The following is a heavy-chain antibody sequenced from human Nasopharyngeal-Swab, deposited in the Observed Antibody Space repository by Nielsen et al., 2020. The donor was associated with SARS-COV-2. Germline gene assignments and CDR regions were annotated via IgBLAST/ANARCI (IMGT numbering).Heavy chain of an antibody. CDR3: ARGRVGTRGLLYFQH. Sequence: ESLKTSCAASGFTFSNYDMHWVRQPTGKGLEWVSAIGTAGDTYYPGSVKGRFTISREDAKNSLYLQINALKSGDTAVYYCARGRVGTRGLLYFQHWGQGTLVTVSS. J-gene: IGHJ1*01. D-gene: IGHD1-1*01. V-gene: IGHV3-13*01. CDR2: IGTAGDT. CDR1: GFTFSNYD.